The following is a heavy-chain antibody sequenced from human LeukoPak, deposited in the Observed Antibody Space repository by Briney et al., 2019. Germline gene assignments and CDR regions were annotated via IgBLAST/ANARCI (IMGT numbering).Heavy chain of an antibody. V-gene: IGHV3-23*01. CDR3: AKKYYYDSSGYYRY. D-gene: IGHD3-22*01. CDR1: GFTFSSYA. J-gene: IGHJ4*02. Sequence: GGSLRLSCAASGFTFSSYAMSWVRQAPGQGLEWVSAISGSGGSTYYADSVKGRFTISRDNSKNTLYLQMNSLRAEDTAVYYCAKKYYYDSSGYYRYWGQGTLVTVSS. CDR2: ISGSGGST.